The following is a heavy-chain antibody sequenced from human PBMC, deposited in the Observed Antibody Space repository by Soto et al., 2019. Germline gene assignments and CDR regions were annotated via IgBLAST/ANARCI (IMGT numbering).Heavy chain of an antibody. CDR2: ISYDGSNK. CDR3: AKDVVVGATTGLGDYYYYYGMDV. J-gene: IGHJ6*02. CDR1: GFTFSSYG. Sequence: GGSLRLSCAASGFTFSSYGMHWVRQAPGKGLEWVAVISYDGSNKYYADSVKGRFTISRDNSKNTLYLQMNSLRAEDTAVYYCAKDVVVGATTGLGDYYYYYGMDVWGQGTTVTV. V-gene: IGHV3-30*18. D-gene: IGHD1-26*01.